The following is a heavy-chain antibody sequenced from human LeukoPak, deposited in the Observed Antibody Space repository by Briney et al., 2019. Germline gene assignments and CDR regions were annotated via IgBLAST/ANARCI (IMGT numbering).Heavy chain of an antibody. CDR1: GGSISSSSYY. V-gene: IGHV4-39*07. D-gene: IGHD1-26*01. CDR2: IYSSGST. CDR3: AARMVGANRGGAFDI. J-gene: IGHJ3*02. Sequence: TSETLSLTRTVSGGSISSSSYYWGWIRQPPGKGLEWIGSIYSSGSTNYNPSLKSRVTISVDTSKNQFSLKLSSVTAADTAVYYCAARMVGANRGGAFDIWGQGTMVTVSS.